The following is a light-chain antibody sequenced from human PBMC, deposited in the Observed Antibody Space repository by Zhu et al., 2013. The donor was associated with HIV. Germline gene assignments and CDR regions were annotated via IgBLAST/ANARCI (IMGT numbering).Light chain of an antibody. CDR2: RNS. J-gene: IGLJ3*02. V-gene: IGLV1-47*01. CDR3: AAWNDITNVWV. Sequence: VLTQPPSASGTPGQSVTISCSGSSSNIGSNSVSWYQQFPGTAPKLLLYRNSQRPSGVPDRFSGSKSGTSASLAITGLRSEDEADYYCAAWNDITNVWVSGGGTKLTVL. CDR1: SSNIGSNS.